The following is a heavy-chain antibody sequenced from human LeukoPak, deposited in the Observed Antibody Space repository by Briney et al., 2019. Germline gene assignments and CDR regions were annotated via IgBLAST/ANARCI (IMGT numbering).Heavy chain of an antibody. CDR2: INPNSGDT. V-gene: IGHV1-2*02. Sequence: GASVKVSCKASGYTFTGYWMHWVRQAPGQGLEWMGWINPNSGDTNYGQKFQGRVTMTRDTSISTAYMELSRLRSDDTAVYYCARDTAMVNDAFDIWGQGTMVTVSS. CDR3: ARDTAMVNDAFDI. J-gene: IGHJ3*02. CDR1: GYTFTGYW. D-gene: IGHD5-18*01.